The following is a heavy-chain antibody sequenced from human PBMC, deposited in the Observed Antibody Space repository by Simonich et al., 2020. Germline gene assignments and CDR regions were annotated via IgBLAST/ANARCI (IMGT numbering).Heavy chain of an antibody. CDR1: GGSISSYY. Sequence: QVQLQESGPGLVKPSETLSLTCTVSGGSISSYYWSWIRQPPGKGLEWIGYHYYSGSTNYTPSLKSRVTISVDTSKNQFSLKLSSVTAADTAVYYCARHDRWLQFYFDYWGQGTLVTVSS. CDR3: ARHDRWLQFYFDY. J-gene: IGHJ4*02. CDR2: HYYSGST. V-gene: IGHV4-59*08. D-gene: IGHD5-12*01.